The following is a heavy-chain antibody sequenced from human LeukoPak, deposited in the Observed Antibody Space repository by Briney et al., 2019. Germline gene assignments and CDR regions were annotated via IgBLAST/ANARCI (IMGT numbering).Heavy chain of an antibody. Sequence: SQTLSLTCTVSGGSISSGSYYWSWIRQPAGKGREWIGRIYTSGSTNYNPSLKSRVTISVDTSKNQFSLKLSSVTAADTAVYYCARDSGYSYVFDYWGQGTLVTVSS. V-gene: IGHV4-61*02. D-gene: IGHD5-18*01. CDR2: IYTSGST. J-gene: IGHJ4*02. CDR1: GGSISSGSYY. CDR3: ARDSGYSYVFDY.